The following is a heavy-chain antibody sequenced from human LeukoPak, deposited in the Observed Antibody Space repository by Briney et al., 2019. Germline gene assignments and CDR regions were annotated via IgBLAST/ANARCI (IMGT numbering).Heavy chain of an antibody. CDR2: ISPNGDAT. CDR1: GFTFSSYV. Sequence: SGGSLRLSCAASGFTFSSYVMSWVRQAPGKGLEWVSAISPNGDATYYADSAKGRFTISRDNSKNTLYLQMNSLRADDAAVCSCAKDLFSGAWYWRGFDYWGQGTLVTVSS. J-gene: IGHJ4*02. V-gene: IGHV3-23*01. D-gene: IGHD6-19*01. CDR3: AKDLFSGAWYWRGFDY.